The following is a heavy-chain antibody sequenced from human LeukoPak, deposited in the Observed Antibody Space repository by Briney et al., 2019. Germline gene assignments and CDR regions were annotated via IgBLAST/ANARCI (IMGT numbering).Heavy chain of an antibody. CDR2: IRSKAYGVTT. V-gene: IGHV3-49*03. D-gene: IGHD6-13*01. CDR1: GFTFGDYA. J-gene: IGHJ4*02. Sequence: PGGSLRLSCTASGFTFGDYAMSWFRQAPGKGLEWVGFIRSKAYGVTTEYAASVKGRFTISRDDSKSIAYLQMNSLKTEDTAVYYCTRTGTGYSSSWVDYWGQGTLVTVSS. CDR3: TRTGTGYSSSWVDY.